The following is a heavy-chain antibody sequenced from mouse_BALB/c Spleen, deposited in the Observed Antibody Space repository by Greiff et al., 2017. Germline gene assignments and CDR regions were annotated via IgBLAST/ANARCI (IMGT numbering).Heavy chain of an antibody. CDR1: GFNIKDYY. CDR3: ANYGSSYYAMDY. CDR2: IDPENGNT. D-gene: IGHD1-1*01. V-gene: IGHV14-1*02. J-gene: IGHJ4*01. Sequence: EVQLQQSGAELVRPGALVKLSCKASGFNIKDYYMHWVKQRPEQGLEWIGWIDPENGNTIYDPKFQGKASITADTSSNTAYLQLSSLTSEDTAVYYCANYGSSYYAMDYWGQGTSVTVSS.